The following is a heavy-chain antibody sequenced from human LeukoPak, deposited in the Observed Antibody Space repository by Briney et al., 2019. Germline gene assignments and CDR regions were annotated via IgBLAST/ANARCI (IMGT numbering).Heavy chain of an antibody. CDR2: ISASSSHI. V-gene: IGHV3-21*01. D-gene: IGHD6-13*01. CDR1: GFTFSSYS. J-gene: IGHJ4*02. Sequence: GRSLRLSCVASGFTFSSYSMNWVRQAPGKGLGWVSCISASSSHIYYADSVKGRFTISRDNAEDSVYLQMNSLRVEDTAVYYCTRAVAAADFSPGYWGQGTLVTVSS. CDR3: TRAVAAADFSPGY.